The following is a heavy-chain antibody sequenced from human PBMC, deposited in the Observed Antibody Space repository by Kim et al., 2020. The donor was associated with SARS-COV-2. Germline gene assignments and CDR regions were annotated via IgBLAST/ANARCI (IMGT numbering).Heavy chain of an antibody. J-gene: IGHJ3*02. Sequence: SVKGRFTISRDDSKNTAYLERSGLKTEDTALYYCTRIPATTLAFWDAFDIWGQGTMVTVSS. D-gene: IGHD1-1*01. V-gene: IGHV3-73*01. CDR3: TRIPATTLAFWDAFDI.